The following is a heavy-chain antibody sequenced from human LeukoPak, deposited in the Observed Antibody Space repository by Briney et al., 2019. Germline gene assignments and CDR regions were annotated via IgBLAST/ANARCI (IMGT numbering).Heavy chain of an antibody. D-gene: IGHD4-23*01. J-gene: IGHJ3*02. CDR1: GFTFSSYS. CDR3: ARENGGYANAFDI. V-gene: IGHV3-53*01. CDR2: LYTGGST. Sequence: GGSLRLSCAASGFTFSSYSMNWVRQAPGKGLEWVSVLYTGGSTNYADSVKGRFTISRDNSKNTLYLQMNSLRAEDTAVYYCARENGGYANAFDIWGQGTMVTVSS.